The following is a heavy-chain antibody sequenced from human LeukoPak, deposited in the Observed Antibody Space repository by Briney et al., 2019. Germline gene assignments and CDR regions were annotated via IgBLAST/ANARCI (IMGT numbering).Heavy chain of an antibody. J-gene: IGHJ4*02. D-gene: IGHD3-10*01. CDR1: GFTFSSYA. CDR3: AIDNGSGTYYNAY. V-gene: IGHV3-23*01. Sequence: GSLRLSCAASGFTFSSYAMSWVRQAPGKGLEWVSVISGSGGTTYYADSVKGRFTVSRDNSKNTLYLQMNSLRAEDTAVYFCAIDNGSGTYYNAYWGQGTLVTVSS. CDR2: ISGSGGTT.